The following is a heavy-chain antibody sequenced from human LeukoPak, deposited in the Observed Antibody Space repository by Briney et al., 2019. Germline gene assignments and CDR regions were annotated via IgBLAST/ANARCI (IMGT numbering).Heavy chain of an antibody. V-gene: IGHV3-23*01. CDR3: AKPQQMANFDF. Sequence: GGSLRLSCAASGFTFSSYAMTWVRQAPGKGLEWVSAISASGSSTYYADSVKGRFTISRDNSKNTLYLQMSSLRVEDTAVYYCAKPQQMANFDFWGQGTLVTVSS. D-gene: IGHD6-13*01. J-gene: IGHJ4*02. CDR2: ISASGSST. CDR1: GFTFSSYA.